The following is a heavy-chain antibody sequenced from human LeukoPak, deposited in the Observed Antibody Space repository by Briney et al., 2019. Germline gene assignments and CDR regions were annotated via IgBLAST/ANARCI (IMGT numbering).Heavy chain of an antibody. D-gene: IGHD1-26*01. CDR2: INHSGST. V-gene: IGHV4-39*07. CDR1: GGSISSSSYY. CDR3: ASVGGHSRDY. Sequence: SETLSLTCTVSGGSISSSSYYWSWIRQPPGKGLEWIGEINHSGSTNYNPSLKSRVTISVDTSKNQFSLKLSSVTAADTAVYYCASVGGHSRDYWGQGTLVTVSS. J-gene: IGHJ4*02.